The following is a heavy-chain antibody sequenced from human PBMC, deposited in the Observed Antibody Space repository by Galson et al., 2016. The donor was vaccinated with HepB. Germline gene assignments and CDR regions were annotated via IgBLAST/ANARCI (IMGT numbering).Heavy chain of an antibody. CDR3: ARAGYNWNGGYYMDV. D-gene: IGHD1-1*01. Sequence: SETLSLTCTVSGGSISSYYWSWIRQPPGTGLEWIGYIYYSGSTNYNPSLKSRVTISVYTNQFSMKLSYVTAADTAVYYGARAGYNWNGGYYMDVWGKGTTVTVSS. V-gene: IGHV4-59*01. J-gene: IGHJ6*03. CDR1: GGSISSYY. CDR2: IYYSGST.